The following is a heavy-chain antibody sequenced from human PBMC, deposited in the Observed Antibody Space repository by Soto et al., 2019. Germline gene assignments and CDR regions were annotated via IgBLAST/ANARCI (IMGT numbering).Heavy chain of an antibody. V-gene: IGHV4-30-4*01. J-gene: IGHJ5*02. CDR3: ARESHANNWFDP. CDR2: IYYSGST. CDR1: GGSISSGDYY. Sequence: LSLTCTVSGGSISSGDYYWSWIRQPPGKGLEWIGYIYYSGSTYYNPSLKSRVTISVDTSKNQFSLKLSSVTAADTAVYYCARESHANNWFDPWGQGTLVTVSS.